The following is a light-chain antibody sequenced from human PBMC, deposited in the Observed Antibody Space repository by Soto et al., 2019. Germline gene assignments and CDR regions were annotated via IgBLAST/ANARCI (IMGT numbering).Light chain of an antibody. CDR2: GAS. CDR3: QQYGSSPPTWT. Sequence: EIVLTQSPGTLSLSPGERATLSCRASQSVSSSYLAWYQQKPGQAPRLLIYGASSRSTGIPDRFSGSGYVTGFTLNISRLEPEDFAVYYCQQYGSSPPTWTLGNGTKVEIK. CDR1: QSVSSSY. J-gene: IGKJ1*01. V-gene: IGKV3-20*01.